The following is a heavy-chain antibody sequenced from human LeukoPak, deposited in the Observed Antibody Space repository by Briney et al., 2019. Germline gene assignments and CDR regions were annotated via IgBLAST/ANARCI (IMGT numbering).Heavy chain of an antibody. CDR1: GGSISSGGYY. J-gene: IGHJ5*02. V-gene: IGHV4-61*08. D-gene: IGHD6-19*01. Sequence: SETLSLTCTVSGGSISSGGYYWSWIRQPPGKGLEWIGYIYYSGSTNYNPSLKSRVTISVDTSKNQFSLKLSSVTAADTAVYYCARAKYPGKQWLVRFDTTAGGRYNWFDPWGQGTLVTVSS. CDR2: IYYSGST. CDR3: ARAKYPGKQWLVRFDTTAGGRYNWFDP.